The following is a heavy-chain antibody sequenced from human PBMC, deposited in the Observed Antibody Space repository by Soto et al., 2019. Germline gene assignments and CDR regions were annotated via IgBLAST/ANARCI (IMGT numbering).Heavy chain of an antibody. J-gene: IGHJ6*02. CDR3: AREELFAAYITYYYYYGMDV. CDR2: IKQDGSEK. Sequence: EVQLVESGGGLVQPGGSLRLSCAASGFTFSSYWMSWVRQAPGKGLEWVANIKQDGSEKYYVDSVKGRFTISRDNAKNSLYLQMNSRRAEDTAVYYCAREELFAAYITYYYYYGMDVWGQGTTVAVSS. D-gene: IGHD1-20*01. V-gene: IGHV3-7*01. CDR1: GFTFSSYW.